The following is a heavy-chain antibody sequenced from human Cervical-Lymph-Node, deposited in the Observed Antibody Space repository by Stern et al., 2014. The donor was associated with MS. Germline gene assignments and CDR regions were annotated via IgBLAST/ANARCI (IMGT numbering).Heavy chain of an antibody. J-gene: IGHJ5*02. CDR3: ASRWSGTYYGQNWFDP. D-gene: IGHD1-26*01. CDR1: GGSISSGGHY. Sequence: QVQLQESGPGLVKPSQTLSLTCTVSGGSISSGGHYWSWIRQHPWKGLEWIGYIYYSGGTFYNPSLKSRVSISLDTSKNQFSLKLSSVTAADTAVYYCASRWSGTYYGQNWFDPWGQGTLVTVSS. V-gene: IGHV4-31*03. CDR2: IYYSGGT.